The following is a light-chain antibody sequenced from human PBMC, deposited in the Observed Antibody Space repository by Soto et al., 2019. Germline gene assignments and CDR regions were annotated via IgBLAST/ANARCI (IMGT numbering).Light chain of an antibody. J-gene: IGKJ3*01. CDR3: HQYGGSET. CDR1: QSVDSTY. Sequence: EIVLTQSPGTLSLSPGERATLSCRASQSVDSTYLAWYQQKPGQAPRLLIYAASLRATGIPDRFSGSGSGTDFTLTIRRLEPEDFAVYYCHQYGGSETFGPETKVDIK. CDR2: AAS. V-gene: IGKV3-20*01.